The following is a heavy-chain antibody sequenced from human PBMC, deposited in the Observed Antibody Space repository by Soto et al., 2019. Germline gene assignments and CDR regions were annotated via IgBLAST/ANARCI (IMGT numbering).Heavy chain of an antibody. D-gene: IGHD1-20*01. CDR1: GFTFSSYA. CDR3: AKGINGTTSWVDAFDI. V-gene: IGHV3-23*01. Sequence: EVQLLESGGGLVQPGGSLRLSCAASGFTFSSYAMSWVRQAPGKGLEWVSAISGSGGSTYYADSVKGRFTISRDNSKNTLYLQMNSLRAEDTAVYYCAKGINGTTSWVDAFDIWGQGTMVTVSS. J-gene: IGHJ3*02. CDR2: ISGSGGST.